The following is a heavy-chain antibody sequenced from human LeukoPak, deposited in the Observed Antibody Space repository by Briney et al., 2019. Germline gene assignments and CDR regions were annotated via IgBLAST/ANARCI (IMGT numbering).Heavy chain of an antibody. J-gene: IGHJ5*02. CDR3: ARGHFHRLRYFDSTHGIRGGIDP. Sequence: ASVKVSCKASGYTFTGYYMHWVRQVPGQGLEWMGRINPNSGGTNYAQKFQGRVTMTRDTSISTAYTELSRLRSDDTAVYYCARGHFHRLRYFDSTHGIRGGIDPWGQGTLVTVSS. CDR1: GYTFTGYY. D-gene: IGHD3-9*01. CDR2: INPNSGGT. V-gene: IGHV1-2*06.